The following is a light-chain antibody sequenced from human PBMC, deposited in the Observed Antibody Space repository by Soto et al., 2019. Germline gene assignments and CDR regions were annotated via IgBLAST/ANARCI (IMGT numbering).Light chain of an antibody. CDR1: QDISNY. V-gene: IGKV1-33*01. J-gene: IGKJ4*01. CDR3: QQFDDLPFT. CDR2: DAS. Sequence: EIQMTQSPSSLSVSVGDRVTSTCQASQDISNYLNWYQQKPGKAPKLLIYDASSLQTGVPSRFSGSGSGTSFSFTISILQPEDFATYYCQQFDDLPFTFGGGTTVEF.